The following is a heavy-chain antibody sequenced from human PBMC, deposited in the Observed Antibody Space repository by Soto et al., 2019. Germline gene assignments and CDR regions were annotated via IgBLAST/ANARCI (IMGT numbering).Heavy chain of an antibody. V-gene: IGHV1-69*02. CDR1: GGTFSSYT. D-gene: IGHD2-15*01. J-gene: IGHJ4*02. CDR2: IIPILGIA. CDR3: ARFGIGGSWVDS. Sequence: QVQLVQSGAEVKKPGSSVKVSCKASGGTFSSYTISWVRQAPGQGLEWMGRIIPILGIANYAQKFQGRVTVTAYQSTSTAYMELSSLSSEHPAVHYCARFGIGGSWVDSWGQGPLVTVSS.